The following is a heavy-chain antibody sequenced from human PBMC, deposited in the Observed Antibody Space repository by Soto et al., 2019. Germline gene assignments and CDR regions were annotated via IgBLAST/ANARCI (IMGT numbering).Heavy chain of an antibody. V-gene: IGHV4-59*08. Sequence: QVQLQESGPGLVKPSETLSLTCTVSGGSISSYYWSWIRQPPGKGLEWIGYIYYSGSTNYNPSLKSRXXIXVXXSKNQFSLKLSSVTAADTAVYYCARLGYGGSDNDYWGQGTLVTVSS. CDR1: GGSISSYY. D-gene: IGHD4-17*01. J-gene: IGHJ4*02. CDR2: IYYSGST. CDR3: ARLGYGGSDNDY.